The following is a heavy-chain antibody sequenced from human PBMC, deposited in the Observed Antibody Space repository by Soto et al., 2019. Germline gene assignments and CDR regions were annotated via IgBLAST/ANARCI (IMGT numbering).Heavy chain of an antibody. CDR3: ARRYGGTLDC. CDR1: GGSISSYY. CDR2: IYYSGST. J-gene: IGHJ4*02. V-gene: IGHV4-59*08. Sequence: QVQLQESGPGLVKPSETLSLTCTVSGGSISSYYWSWIRQPPGKGLEWIGYIYYSGSTNYNPSLTSRVTVSVDTSNHQVSLTLSSVTAADTAVYSCARRYGGTLDCWGQGTLVTVSS. D-gene: IGHD4-17*01.